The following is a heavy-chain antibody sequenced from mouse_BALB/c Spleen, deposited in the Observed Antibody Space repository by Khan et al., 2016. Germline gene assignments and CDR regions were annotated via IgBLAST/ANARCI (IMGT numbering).Heavy chain of an antibody. CDR3: ARGGNYVELGN. Sequence: VQLQQSGAELVKPGASVKLSCTASGFNIKDTYMHWVKQRPEQGLEWIGRIDPANGNSKYDPKFQGKAAITADTSSNTAYLQLSSLTSEDTAVYYCARGGNYVELGNWGQGTLVTVS. CDR2: IDPANGNS. J-gene: IGHJ3*01. V-gene: IGHV14-3*02. CDR1: GFNIKDTY. D-gene: IGHD2-1*01.